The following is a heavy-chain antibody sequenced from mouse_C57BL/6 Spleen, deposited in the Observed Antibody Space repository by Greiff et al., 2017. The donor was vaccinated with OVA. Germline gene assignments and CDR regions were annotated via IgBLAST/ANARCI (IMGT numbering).Heavy chain of an antibody. J-gene: IGHJ3*01. Sequence: QVQLQQPGAELVRPGTSVKLSCKASGYTFTSYWMHWVKQRPGQGLEWIGVIDPSDSYTNYNQKFTGKATLTVATSSSTAYMQLSSLTSEDSEVYYCARGVRVVGFAYWGQGTLVTVSA. CDR3: ARGVRVVGFAY. CDR2: IDPSDSYT. V-gene: IGHV1-59*01. CDR1: GYTFTSYW.